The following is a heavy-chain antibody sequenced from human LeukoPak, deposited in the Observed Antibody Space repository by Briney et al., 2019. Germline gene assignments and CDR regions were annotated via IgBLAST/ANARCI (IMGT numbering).Heavy chain of an antibody. CDR1: GFTVSNYY. CDR3: ARAKQWLVHLYYNGMDV. Sequence: GGSLRLSCAASGFTVSNYYMNWVRQAPGKGLEWVSVIYTGGSTYYADSVKGRFTISRDNSKNTLFLQMNSLRAEDTAVYYCARAKQWLVHLYYNGMDVWAQGTTVTVTS. CDR2: IYTGGST. D-gene: IGHD6-19*01. J-gene: IGHJ6*02. V-gene: IGHV3-66*01.